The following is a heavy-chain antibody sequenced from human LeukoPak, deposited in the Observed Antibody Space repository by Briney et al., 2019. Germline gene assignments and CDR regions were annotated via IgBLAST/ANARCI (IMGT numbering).Heavy chain of an antibody. J-gene: IGHJ5*02. CDR3: ARSQGQWLSLKNWLDP. V-gene: IGHV1-3*04. Sequence: ASVKVSCKASGYTFTNYAMHWVRQAPGQRLEWMGWINTGSGDTKYSQNFQGRVTITRDTSASTGYMELSSLRSGDTAVYYCARSQGQWLSLKNWLDPWGQGTLVTVSS. CDR2: INTGSGDT. D-gene: IGHD6-19*01. CDR1: GYTFTNYA.